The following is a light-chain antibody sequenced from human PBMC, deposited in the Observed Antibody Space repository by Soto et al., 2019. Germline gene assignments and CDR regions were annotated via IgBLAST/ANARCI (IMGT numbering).Light chain of an antibody. Sequence: QSALTQPPSASGSFGQSVTISCTGTSSDVGGYNYVSWYQQHPGKAPKLMIYEVSERPSGVPDRFSGSKSGNTASLTVSGLQADDEADYCCSSYSGTNYHYVFGTGTKLTVL. J-gene: IGLJ1*01. CDR1: SSDVGGYNY. V-gene: IGLV2-8*01. CDR2: EVS. CDR3: SSYSGTNYHYV.